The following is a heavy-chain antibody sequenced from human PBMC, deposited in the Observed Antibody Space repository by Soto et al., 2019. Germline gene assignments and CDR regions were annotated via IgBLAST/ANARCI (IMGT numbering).Heavy chain of an antibody. CDR3: ARYYLRSKPSLIYFDY. CDR2: INPFGGSA. CDR1: CSNFISHH. Sequence: QVQLVQSGAEVTKPGASWRLSCRASCSNFISHHIHLLRQAPGQGLECMGFINPFGGSATLAQKLQGRVNMARDKSTSTVYMDLSRLRSEDAAVYYCARYYLRSKPSLIYFDYWGRGALFTVS. V-gene: IGHV1-46*04. J-gene: IGHJ4*02. D-gene: IGHD3-10*01.